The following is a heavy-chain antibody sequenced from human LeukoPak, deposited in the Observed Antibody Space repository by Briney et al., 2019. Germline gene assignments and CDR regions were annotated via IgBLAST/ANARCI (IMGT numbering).Heavy chain of an antibody. CDR1: GFTFSSYA. CDR2: ISRSSSYI. D-gene: IGHD3-22*01. V-gene: IGHV3-21*01. CDR3: ARVLYYDERVSFDI. Sequence: GGSLTLSCAASGFTFSSYAVSWARQAPGKGLEWVSSISRSSSYIYHADSVKGRYPISRENAKNSLYLQRKSLRAEDTAVYYVARVLYYDERVSFDIWGQGTMVTVSS. J-gene: IGHJ3*02.